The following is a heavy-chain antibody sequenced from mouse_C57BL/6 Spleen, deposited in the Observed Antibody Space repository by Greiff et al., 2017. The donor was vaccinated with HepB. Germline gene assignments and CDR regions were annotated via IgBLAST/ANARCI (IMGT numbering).Heavy chain of an antibody. CDR1: GFTFSDYY. CDR2: ISNGGGST. CDR3: ARHDLLGYFDV. Sequence: EVQVVESGGGLVQPGGSLKLSCAASGFTFSDYYMYWVRQTPEKRLEWVAYISNGGGSTYYPDTVKGRFTISRDNAKNTLYLQMSRLKSEDTAMYYCARHDLLGYFDVWGTGTTVTVSS. D-gene: IGHD2-1*01. V-gene: IGHV5-12*01. J-gene: IGHJ1*03.